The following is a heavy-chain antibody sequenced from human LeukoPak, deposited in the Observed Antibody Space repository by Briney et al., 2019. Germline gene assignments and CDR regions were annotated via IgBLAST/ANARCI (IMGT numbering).Heavy chain of an antibody. V-gene: IGHV1-69*04. Sequence: ASVKVSCKASGGTFSSYAISWVRQAPGQGLEWMGRIIPILGIANYAQKFQDRVTITADKSTSTAYMELSSLRSEDTAVYYCARVGAFLNSVVLWFGELFQTPYYYYGMDVWGQGTTVTVSS. CDR3: ARVGAFLNSVVLWFGELFQTPYYYYGMDV. CDR1: GGTFSSYA. J-gene: IGHJ6*02. CDR2: IIPILGIA. D-gene: IGHD3-10*01.